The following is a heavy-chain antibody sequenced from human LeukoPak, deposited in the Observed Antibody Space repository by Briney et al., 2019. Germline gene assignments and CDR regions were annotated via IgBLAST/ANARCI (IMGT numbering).Heavy chain of an antibody. Sequence: ETLSLTCTVSGGSISSSSYYWAWIRQPPGKGLEWIGSIYYTGSTYYNPSLKSRVTISVDTSKNQFSLKLSSVTAADTAMYYCARVTGYVIEDYFDYWGQGTLVTVSS. J-gene: IGHJ4*02. CDR2: IYYTGST. CDR1: GGSISSSSYY. V-gene: IGHV4-39*07. CDR3: ARVTGYVIEDYFDY. D-gene: IGHD3-22*01.